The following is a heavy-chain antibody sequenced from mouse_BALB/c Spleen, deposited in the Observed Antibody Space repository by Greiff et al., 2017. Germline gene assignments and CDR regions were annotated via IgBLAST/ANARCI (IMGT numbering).Heavy chain of an antibody. V-gene: IGHV14-3*02. J-gene: IGHJ2*01. CDR3: ARGPTVVATKDYFDY. CDR2: IDPANGNT. D-gene: IGHD1-1*01. Sequence: EVQLQQSGAELVKPGASVKLSCTASGFNIKDTYMHWVKQRPEQGLEWIGRIDPANGNTKYDPKFQGKATITADTSSNTAYLQLSSLTSEDTAVYYCARGPTVVATKDYFDYWGQGTTLTVSS. CDR1: GFNIKDTY.